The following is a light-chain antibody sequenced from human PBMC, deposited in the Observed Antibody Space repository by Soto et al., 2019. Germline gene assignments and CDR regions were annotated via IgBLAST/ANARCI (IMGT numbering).Light chain of an antibody. J-gene: IGKJ1*01. CDR3: HQRQSWPRT. CDR1: QSFSSN. V-gene: IGKV3-15*01. Sequence: EVVMTHSPTTLSVSPGERATLSCRSSQSFSSNLAWYQQKPGQAPRLLIYGASTRATGIPARFSGSGSGTDFTLTISDVQPEDFALYYCHQRQSWPRTFGQGTKVDI. CDR2: GAS.